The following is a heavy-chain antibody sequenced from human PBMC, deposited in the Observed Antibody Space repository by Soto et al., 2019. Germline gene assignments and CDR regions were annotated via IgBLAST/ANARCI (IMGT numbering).Heavy chain of an antibody. CDR1: GYSFTSYW. V-gene: IGHV5-10-1*01. CDR3: ARHVRLGRAPTFYYGMDV. J-gene: IGHJ6*02. Sequence: GAALKISWKGYGYSFTSYWTSCVRQMPGKGLEWMGRIDPSDSYTNYSPSFQGHVTISADKSISTAYLQWSSLKASDTAMYYCARHVRLGRAPTFYYGMDVWGQGTTVTVS. D-gene: IGHD7-27*01. CDR2: IDPSDSYT.